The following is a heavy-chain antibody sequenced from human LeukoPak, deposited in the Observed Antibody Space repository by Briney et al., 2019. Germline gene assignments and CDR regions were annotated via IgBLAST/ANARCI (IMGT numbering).Heavy chain of an antibody. CDR1: GGTFSSYT. Sequence: ASVKVSCKASGGTFSSYTISWARQAPGQGLEWMGRIIPILGIANYAQKFQGRVTITADKSTSTAYMELSSLRSEDTAVYYCARDHVSCSSTSCYGQTEYYFDYWGQGTLVTVSS. CDR2: IIPILGIA. J-gene: IGHJ4*02. CDR3: ARDHVSCSSTSCYGQTEYYFDY. D-gene: IGHD2-2*01. V-gene: IGHV1-69*04.